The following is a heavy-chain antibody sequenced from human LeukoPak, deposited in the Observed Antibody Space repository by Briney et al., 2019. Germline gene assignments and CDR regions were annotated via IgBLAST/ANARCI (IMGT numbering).Heavy chain of an antibody. CDR1: GGSISSGDYY. J-gene: IGHJ6*02. Sequence: PSETLSLTCTVSGGSISSGDYYWSWIRQPPGKGLEWIGYIYYSGSTYYNPSLKSRVTISVDTSKNQFSLKLTSVTAADTAVYYCAKAPSNYYYYYGMDVWGQGTTVTVSS. V-gene: IGHV4-30-4*01. D-gene: IGHD4-11*01. CDR3: AKAPSNYYYYYGMDV. CDR2: IYYSGST.